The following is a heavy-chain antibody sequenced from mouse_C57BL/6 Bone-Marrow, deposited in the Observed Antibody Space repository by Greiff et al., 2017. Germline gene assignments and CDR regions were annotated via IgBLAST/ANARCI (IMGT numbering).Heavy chain of an antibody. Sequence: QVQLQQSGAELAKPGASVKLSCKASGYTFTSYWMHWVKQRPGQGLEWIGYINPSSGYTKYNQKFKDKATLTADKSSSTAYMQLSSLTYEDSAVYYCARWVYDSYHYFDYWGQGTTLTVSS. CDR3: ARWVYDSYHYFDY. CDR1: GYTFTSYW. D-gene: IGHD2-3*01. J-gene: IGHJ2*01. V-gene: IGHV1-7*01. CDR2: INPSSGYT.